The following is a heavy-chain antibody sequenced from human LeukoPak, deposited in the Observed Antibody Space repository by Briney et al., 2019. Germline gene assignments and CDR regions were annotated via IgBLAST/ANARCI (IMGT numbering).Heavy chain of an antibody. CDR1: GGSLSSYY. CDR3: ARTSYYYDSSGYYDAFDI. J-gene: IGHJ3*02. V-gene: IGHV4-59*01. D-gene: IGHD3-22*01. Sequence: PSETLSLTCTVSGGSLSSYYWSWIRQPPGKGLEWIGYIYYSGSTNYNPSLKSRVTISVDTSKNQFSLKLSSVAAAATAVYYCARTSYYYDSSGYYDAFDIWGQGTMVTVSS. CDR2: IYYSGST.